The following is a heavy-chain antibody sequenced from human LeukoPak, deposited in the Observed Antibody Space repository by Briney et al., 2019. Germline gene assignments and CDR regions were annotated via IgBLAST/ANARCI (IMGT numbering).Heavy chain of an antibody. J-gene: IGHJ1*01. D-gene: IGHD1-26*01. V-gene: IGHV3-53*01. CDR1: GFAVSSNH. Sequence: GGSLRLSCAASGFAVSSNHMDWVRQAPGKGLEWVSVIFNGGSTYYADSVKGRFTISRDNSKNTLYLQMNSLRAEDTAVYYCATSIVGLTYDEHFQHWGQGTLVTDSS. CDR3: ATSIVGLTYDEHFQH. CDR2: IFNGGST.